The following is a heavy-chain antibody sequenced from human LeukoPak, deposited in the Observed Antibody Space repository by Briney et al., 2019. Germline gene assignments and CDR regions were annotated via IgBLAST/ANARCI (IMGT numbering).Heavy chain of an antibody. CDR2: IWHDGSHT. CDR3: AREIFGSGSDPDF. CDR1: GFVFNTYA. D-gene: IGHD3-10*01. V-gene: IGHV3-33*01. Sequence: PVGSLSLFCAASGFVFNTYAMDWVRHAPGQGLEWVALIWHDGSHTFYSNSVRGQFTISRDNSKNTVSLQMNNLRPEDTAVYYCAREIFGSGSDPDFWGQGTLVTVSS. J-gene: IGHJ4*02.